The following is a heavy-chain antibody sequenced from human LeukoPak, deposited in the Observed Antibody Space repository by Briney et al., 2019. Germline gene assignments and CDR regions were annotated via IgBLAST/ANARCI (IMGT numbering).Heavy chain of an antibody. D-gene: IGHD3-10*01. CDR1: GYTFTGYY. CDR3: ARGEALAYYGSGWNYYYYMDV. V-gene: IGHV1-69*13. CDR2: IIPIFGTA. Sequence: GASVKVSCKASGYTFTGYYIHWVRQAPGQGLEWMGGIIPIFGTASYAQKFQGRVTITADESTSTAYMELSSLRSEDTAVYYCARGEALAYYGSGWNYYYYMDVWGKGTTVTISS. J-gene: IGHJ6*03.